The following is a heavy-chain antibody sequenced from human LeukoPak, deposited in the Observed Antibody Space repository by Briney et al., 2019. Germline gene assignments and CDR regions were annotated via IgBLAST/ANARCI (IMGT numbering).Heavy chain of an antibody. V-gene: IGHV3-23*01. J-gene: IGHJ4*02. CDR2: ISGSGGST. CDR1: GCTFSSYA. CDR3: AKATSSRYCSGGSCYHLDY. Sequence: WGSLSLSCAASGCTFSSYAMNWVRKAPGKGLELVSAISGSGGSTYYEDTVKGRFTLSRDNSKNTLYLQMNSLRAEDTAVYYCAKATSSRYCSGGSCYHLDYWGQGTLVTVSS. D-gene: IGHD2-15*01.